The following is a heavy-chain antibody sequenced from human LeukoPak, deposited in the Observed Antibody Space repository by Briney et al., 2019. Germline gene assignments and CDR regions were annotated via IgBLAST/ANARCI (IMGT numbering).Heavy chain of an antibody. D-gene: IGHD2-2*01. CDR1: GGPLSSYY. J-gene: IGHJ3*02. Sequence: SETLSLTCTVSGGPLSSYYWGWIRQPPGKGLEWIGSIYHNGSTYYNPSLKSRVTISVDTSKNQFSLKLSSVTAADTAVYYCARDLHFCSSTSCYYVPDAFDIWGQGTMVTVSS. CDR3: ARDLHFCSSTSCYYVPDAFDI. V-gene: IGHV4-38-2*02. CDR2: IYHNGST.